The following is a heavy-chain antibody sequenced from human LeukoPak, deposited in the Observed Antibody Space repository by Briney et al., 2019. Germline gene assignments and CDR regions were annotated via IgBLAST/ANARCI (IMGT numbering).Heavy chain of an antibody. CDR3: ARQVGSIAAAGYFDY. Sequence: EASVKVSCKASGGTFSSYAISWVRQAPGQGLEWMGRIIPIFGTANYAQKFQGRVTITADESTSTAYMELSSLRSEDTAVYYCARQVGSIAAAGYFDYWGQGTLVTVSS. J-gene: IGHJ4*02. CDR1: GGTFSSYA. CDR2: IIPIFGTA. V-gene: IGHV1-69*13. D-gene: IGHD6-13*01.